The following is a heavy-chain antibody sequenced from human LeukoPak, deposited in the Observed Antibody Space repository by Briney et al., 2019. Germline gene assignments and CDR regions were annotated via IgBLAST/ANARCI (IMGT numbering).Heavy chain of an antibody. CDR2: IYYSGST. J-gene: IGHJ6*02. CDR1: GGSISSGGYY. Sequence: SQTLSLTCTVSGGSISSGGYYWSWIRQHPGKGLESIGNIYYSGSTYYNPSLKSRVTISIDTSKNQLSLKLSSVTAADTAVYYCARGLWMDYYYYYGMDVWGQGTTATVSS. CDR3: ARGLWMDYYYYYGMDV. D-gene: IGHD2-21*01. V-gene: IGHV4-31*03.